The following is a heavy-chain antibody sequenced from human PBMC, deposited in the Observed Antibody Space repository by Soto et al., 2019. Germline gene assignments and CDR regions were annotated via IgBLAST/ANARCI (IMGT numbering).Heavy chain of an antibody. J-gene: IGHJ6*02. CDR2: IKQDGFEK. Sequence: VVSLRLSFAASGFTFSRYWLSWVRQAPGKGLEWVANIKQDGFEKYYVASVKERFTISRDNAKNSLYLQMNSLRADDTAIYYCARGDFPFTYYYYRWDVGGLGTTVTVSS. CDR1: GFTFSRYW. CDR3: ARGDFPFTYYYYRWDV. V-gene: IGHV3-7*04.